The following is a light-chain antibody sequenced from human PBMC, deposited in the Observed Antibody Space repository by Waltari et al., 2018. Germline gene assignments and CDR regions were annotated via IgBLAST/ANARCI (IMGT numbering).Light chain of an antibody. J-gene: IGKJ2*01. CDR3: QQYNSYSQRMYT. Sequence: IQMTQSSSTLSASVGDRVTITCLSRHSISNWLAWYQQKPGKAPKLLIYKASSLESGVPSTFSGSGSGTEFTLTISSLQPDDFATYYCQQYNSYSQRMYTFGQGTKLEIK. CDR2: KAS. CDR1: HSISNW. V-gene: IGKV1-5*03.